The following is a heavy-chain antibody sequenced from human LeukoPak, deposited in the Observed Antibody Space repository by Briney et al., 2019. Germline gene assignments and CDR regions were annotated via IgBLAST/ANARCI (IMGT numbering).Heavy chain of an antibody. D-gene: IGHD2-8*01. V-gene: IGHV1-18*01. CDR3: ARDRLGYCTNGVCFPFDY. J-gene: IGHJ4*02. CDR2: ISAYNGNT. CDR1: GYTFTSYG. Sequence: ASVKVSCKASGYTFTSYGISWVRQAPGQGLEWMGWISAYNGNTNYAQKLQGRVTMTTDTSTSTAYMELRSLRSDDPAVYYCARDRLGYCTNGVCFPFDYWGQGTLVTVSS.